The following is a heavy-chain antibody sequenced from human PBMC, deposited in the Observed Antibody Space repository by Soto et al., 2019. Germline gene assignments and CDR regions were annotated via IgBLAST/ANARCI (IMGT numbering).Heavy chain of an antibody. V-gene: IGHV4-59*08. CDR2: IYYSGST. CDR3: ARRRGDSSSGGGEYYYYYYMDV. Sequence: QVQLQESGPGLVKPSETLSLSCTVSGGSISSYYWSWIRQPPGKGLEWIGYIYYSGSTNYNPSLKSRVTISVDTSKNQFSLKLSSVTAADTAVYYCARRRGDSSSGGGEYYYYYYMDVWGKGTTVTVSS. D-gene: IGHD6-6*01. J-gene: IGHJ6*03. CDR1: GGSISSYY.